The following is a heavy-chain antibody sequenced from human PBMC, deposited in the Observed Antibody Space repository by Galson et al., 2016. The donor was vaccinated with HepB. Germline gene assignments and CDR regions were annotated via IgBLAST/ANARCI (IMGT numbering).Heavy chain of an antibody. V-gene: IGHV1-18*01. CDR3: ARDRAYGGLMFDS. Sequence: SVKVSCKASGYTFTSYGINWVRQAPGQGLEWMGRINTYTGNTNYPQKFQGRVTMTTDTSTSTANMDLRSLRPDDTAVYYCARDRAYGGLMFDSWGQGTLVTVSS. J-gene: IGHJ4*02. CDR1: GYTFTSYG. CDR2: INTYTGNT. D-gene: IGHD3-10*01.